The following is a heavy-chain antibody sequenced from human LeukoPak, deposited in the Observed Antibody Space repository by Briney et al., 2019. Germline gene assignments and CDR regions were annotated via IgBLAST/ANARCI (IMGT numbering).Heavy chain of an antibody. V-gene: IGHV4-59*08. D-gene: IGHD4-17*01. Sequence: SETLSLTCTVSGASISDYYWSCIRQPPGKGLEWIGYIYYTGRTSYNPSLKSRVTISVDTSKNQISLKLTSVTAADTAVYYCASQYGDYEVGDYWGQGTLVAVSS. CDR1: GASISDYY. CDR2: IYYTGRT. J-gene: IGHJ4*02. CDR3: ASQYGDYEVGDY.